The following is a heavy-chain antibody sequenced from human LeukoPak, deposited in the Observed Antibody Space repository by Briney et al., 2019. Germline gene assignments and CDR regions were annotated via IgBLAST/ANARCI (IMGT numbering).Heavy chain of an antibody. CDR2: INHSGRT. CDR3: ARHNIRGVTHWFDP. J-gene: IGHJ5*02. D-gene: IGHD3-10*01. CDR1: SGSISSSSYY. V-gene: IGHV4-39*01. Sequence: SETPSLTCTVSSGSISSSSYYWGWTRQPPGKGLEWIGIINHSGRTYYKPSLKSRITISVDTSNNQFSLRLSSVTAADTAVYFCARHNIRGVTHWFDPWGQGTQVTVSS.